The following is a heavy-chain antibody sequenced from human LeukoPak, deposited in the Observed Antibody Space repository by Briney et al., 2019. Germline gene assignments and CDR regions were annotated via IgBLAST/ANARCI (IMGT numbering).Heavy chain of an antibody. CDR1: GYTFTSYD. D-gene: IGHD3-22*01. J-gene: IGHJ4*02. CDR2: IIPLFGTP. Sequence: SVKVSCKASGYTFTSYDINWVRQAPGQGLEWMGGIIPLFGTPNFAQKFKGRVTITADESTSTAYMQLSSLRSEDTAVYYCARGSDDSRGYYGGHLDFWGQGALVTVSS. V-gene: IGHV1-69*13. CDR3: ARGSDDSRGYYGGHLDF.